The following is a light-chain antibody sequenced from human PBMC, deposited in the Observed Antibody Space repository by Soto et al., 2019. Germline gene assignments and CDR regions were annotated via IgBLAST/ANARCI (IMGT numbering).Light chain of an antibody. V-gene: IGLV2-11*01. Sequence: QSVLTQPRSVSGSPGQSVTISCTGTSSDVGGYNYVSRYQQHPGKAPKLMIYDVSKRPSGVPDRFSASKSGSTASLTISGLEAEDEDDYYCCEYAGSYHVVFGGGTKLTVL. J-gene: IGLJ2*01. CDR3: CEYAGSYHVV. CDR1: SSDVGGYNY. CDR2: DVS.